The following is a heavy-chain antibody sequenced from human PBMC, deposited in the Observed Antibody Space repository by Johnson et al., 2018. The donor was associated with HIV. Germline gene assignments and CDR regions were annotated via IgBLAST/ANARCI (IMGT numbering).Heavy chain of an antibody. CDR2: IDTSGDT. CDR1: GFTFSSYA. J-gene: IGHJ3*01. D-gene: IGHD4-23*01. V-gene: IGHV3-13*01. Sequence: VQLVESGGGLIQPGGSLRLSCAASGFTFSSYAMHWVRQAPGKGLEWVSEIDTSGDTYYPDSVKGRFTTSRENAKNSVYLQISSLRAGDTAVYYCAKDPPLATVVTPALWGQGTMVTVSS. CDR3: AKDPPLATVVTPAL.